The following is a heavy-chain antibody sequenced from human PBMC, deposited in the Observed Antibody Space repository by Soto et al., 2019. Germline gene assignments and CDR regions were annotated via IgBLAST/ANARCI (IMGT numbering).Heavy chain of an antibody. J-gene: IGHJ6*02. Sequence: GGSLRLSCAASGFTFSSYGIHWFRQAPGKGLEWVAVISYDGSNKYYADSVKGRFTISRDNSKNTLYLQMNSLRTEDTAMYYCAKDRYCSGGTCLNFYGMDVWGQGTTVTVSS. D-gene: IGHD2-15*01. V-gene: IGHV3-30*18. CDR1: GFTFSSYG. CDR3: AKDRYCSGGTCLNFYGMDV. CDR2: ISYDGSNK.